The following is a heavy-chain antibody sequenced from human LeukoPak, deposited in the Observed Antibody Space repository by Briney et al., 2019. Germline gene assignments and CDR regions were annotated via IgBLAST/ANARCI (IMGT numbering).Heavy chain of an antibody. D-gene: IGHD6-13*01. CDR1: GHSFTSYY. J-gene: IGHJ5*02. V-gene: IGHV3-30*04. Sequence: SCKASGHSFTSYYMHWVRQAPGKGLEWVAVISYDGKEKYHADSVKGRFTISRDNSKNTLYLQMNSLRVEDTAVYYCARGDRGTAAGNNWFNPWGQGTPVTVSS. CDR2: ISYDGKEK. CDR3: ARGDRGTAAGNNWFNP.